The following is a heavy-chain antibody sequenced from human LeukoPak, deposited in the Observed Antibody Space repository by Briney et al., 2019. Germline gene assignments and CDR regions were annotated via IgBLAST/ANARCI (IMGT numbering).Heavy chain of an antibody. J-gene: IGHJ6*02. V-gene: IGHV4-61*08. Sequence: NTSETLSLTCTVSGGSISSGGYYWSWIRQPPGKGLEWIGYIHYSGSSNYNPSLKSRVTISVDTSKNQFSLKLSSVTAADTAVYYCARAGAPYGSGNYYNSDVWGQGTTVTVSS. D-gene: IGHD3-10*01. CDR2: IHYSGSS. CDR1: GGSISSGGYY. CDR3: ARAGAPYGSGNYYNSDV.